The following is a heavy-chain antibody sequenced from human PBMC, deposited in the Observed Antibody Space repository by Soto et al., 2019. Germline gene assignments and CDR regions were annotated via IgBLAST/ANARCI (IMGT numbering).Heavy chain of an antibody. CDR3: ARGHPPRQYQLTRDSDDAFDI. J-gene: IGHJ3*02. Sequence: SETLSLTCTVSGGSISSSSYHWGWIRQPPGKGLEWIGRINYSGSTNYNPSFKSRVTISVDTSKNQFSLKLSSVTAADTAVYYCARGHPPRQYQLTRDSDDAFDIWGQGTMVTVSS. CDR1: GGSISSSSYH. CDR2: INYSGST. V-gene: IGHV4-39*07. D-gene: IGHD2-2*01.